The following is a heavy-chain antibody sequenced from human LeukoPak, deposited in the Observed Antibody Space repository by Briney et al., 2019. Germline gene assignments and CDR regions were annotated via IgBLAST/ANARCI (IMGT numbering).Heavy chain of an antibody. CDR1: SGSISSGGYY. CDR3: ARHGGSGTRFDP. V-gene: IGHV4-31*03. CDR2: IYYSGST. Sequence: SETLSLTCTVSSGSISSGGYYWSWIRQHPGKGLEWIGYIYYSGSTYYNPSLKSRVTISVDTSKNQFSLKLSSVTAADTAVYYCARHGGSGTRFDPWGQGTLVTVSS. D-gene: IGHD3-10*01. J-gene: IGHJ5*02.